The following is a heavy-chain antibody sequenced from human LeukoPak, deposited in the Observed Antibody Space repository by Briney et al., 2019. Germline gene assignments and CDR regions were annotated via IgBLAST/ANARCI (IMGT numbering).Heavy chain of an antibody. J-gene: IGHJ4*02. CDR3: ARSLDTVIRGVILV. CDR2: ITSSGSTI. D-gene: IGHD3-10*01. CDR1: GFTFSDYY. Sequence: PGGSLRLSCAASGFTFSDYYMSWIRQAPGKGLEWVSYITSSGSTIYYADSVKGRFTVSRDNAKNSLYLQMNSLRAEDTAVYYCARSLDTVIRGVILVWGQGTLVTVSS. V-gene: IGHV3-11*01.